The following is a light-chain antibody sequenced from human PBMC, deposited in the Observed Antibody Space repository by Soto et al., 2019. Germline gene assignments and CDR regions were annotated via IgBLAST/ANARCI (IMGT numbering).Light chain of an antibody. CDR2: ATT. V-gene: IGLV2-23*01. Sequence: QSALTQPASLSGSPGQSITISCTGTSSDVGNYNLVSWYQHHPGKAPQLIIYATTKRPSGVSNRYSGSKSGNTASLTISGLQSEDEADYYCAAWDDSLNGPVFGGGTKLTVL. J-gene: IGLJ3*02. CDR3: AAWDDSLNGPV. CDR1: SSDVGNYNL.